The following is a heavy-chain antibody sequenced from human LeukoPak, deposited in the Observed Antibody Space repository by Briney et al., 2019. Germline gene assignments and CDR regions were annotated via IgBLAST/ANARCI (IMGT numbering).Heavy chain of an antibody. CDR2: INHSGST. D-gene: IGHD2-15*01. CDR3: AGGGSGGPFDY. CDR1: GGSFSGYY. Sequence: SETLSLTCAVYGGSFSGYYWSWIRQPPGKGLEWIGEINHSGSTNYNPSLKSRVTISVDTSKNQFSLKLSSVTAADTAVYYCAGGGSGGPFDYWGQGTLVTVSS. V-gene: IGHV4-34*01. J-gene: IGHJ4*02.